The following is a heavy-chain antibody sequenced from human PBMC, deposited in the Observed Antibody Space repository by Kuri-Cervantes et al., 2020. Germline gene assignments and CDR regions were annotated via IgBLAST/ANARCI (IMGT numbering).Heavy chain of an antibody. D-gene: IGHD2-15*01. CDR1: GSPISSSNW. J-gene: IGHJ4*02. CDR2: LYHSGST. CDR3: ARDVPYSSGCSCYSFIYY. V-gene: IGHV4-4*01. Sequence: LTSAVLGSPISSSNWWGWVRQPPGKGLEWIGELYHSGSTNYKPSLKSRVLITGDTSKNKFSLKLSSVTAADTAVYFCARDVPYSSGCSCYSFIYYWGQGTLVTVSS.